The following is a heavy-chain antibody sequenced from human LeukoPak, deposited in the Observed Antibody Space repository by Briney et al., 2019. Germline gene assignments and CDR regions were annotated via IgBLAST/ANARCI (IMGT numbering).Heavy chain of an antibody. CDR1: GFTFSSYG. D-gene: IGHD5-12*01. Sequence: PGGSLRLSCAASGFTFSSYGMNWVRQAPGKGLEWVSSIGRSPSYIYYADSVKGRFTISRDHAKDSLDLLMNRLRAEDTAVYYCARLTSYNHDYSGRYGLDVWGQGTTVTVSS. CDR2: IGRSPSYI. CDR3: ARLTSYNHDYSGRYGLDV. J-gene: IGHJ6*02. V-gene: IGHV3-21*01.